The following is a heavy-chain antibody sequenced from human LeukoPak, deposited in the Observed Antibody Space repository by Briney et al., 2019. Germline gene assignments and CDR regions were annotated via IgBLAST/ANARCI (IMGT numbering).Heavy chain of an antibody. Sequence: PSETLSLTCSVHGGSFSGCYWSWVRQPPGKGLEWIGEMYHSGTTNYTPSLKSRVTISVDTSKNQFSLNLSSVTAADTAIYYCARARGYYGSGRGLYYYYGMDVWGQGTTVTVSS. CDR2: MYHSGTT. D-gene: IGHD3-10*01. J-gene: IGHJ6*02. CDR3: ARARGYYGSGRGLYYYYGMDV. V-gene: IGHV4-34*01. CDR1: GGSFSGCY.